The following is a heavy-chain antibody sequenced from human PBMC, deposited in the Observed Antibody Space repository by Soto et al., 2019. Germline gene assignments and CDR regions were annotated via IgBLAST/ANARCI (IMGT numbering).Heavy chain of an antibody. V-gene: IGHV4-31*03. Sequence: QVQLQESGPGLVKPSQTLSLTCTVSGSSISSGGYYWSWIRQHPGKGLEWIGYIYYSGSTYYNPSLKSRVTISVDTSKNQFSLKLSSVTAADTAVYYCARDRSGGATNAFDIWGQGTMVTVSS. CDR1: GSSISSGGYY. CDR2: IYYSGST. J-gene: IGHJ3*02. CDR3: ARDRSGGATNAFDI. D-gene: IGHD2-15*01.